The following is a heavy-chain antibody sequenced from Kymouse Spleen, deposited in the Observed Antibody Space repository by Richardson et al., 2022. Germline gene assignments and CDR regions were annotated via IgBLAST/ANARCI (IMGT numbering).Heavy chain of an antibody. Sequence: EVQLVESGGGLVQPGRSLRLSCAASGFTFDDYAMHWVRQAPGKGLEWVSGISWNSGSIGYADSVKGRFTISRDNAKNSLYLQMNSLRAEDTALYYCAKDLGNWNYVFYFDYWGRGLLGPGNPGHRLL. V-gene: IGHV3-9*01. CDR3: AKDLGNWNYVFYFDYWGRGL. CDR2: ISWNSGSI. D-gene: IGHD1-7*01. J-gene: IGHJ4*02. CDR1: GFTFDDYA.